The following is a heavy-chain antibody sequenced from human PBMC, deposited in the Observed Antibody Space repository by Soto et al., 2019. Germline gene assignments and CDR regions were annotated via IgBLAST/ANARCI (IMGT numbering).Heavy chain of an antibody. CDR1: GFTFSSYS. Sequence: EVQLVESGGGLVKPGGSLRLSCAASGFTFSSYSMNWVRQAPGQGLEWVSSISSSSSYIYYADSVKGRFTISRDNAKNSLYLQMNSLRAEDTAVYYCARVVVVPAAGIDYWGQGTLVTVSS. D-gene: IGHD2-2*01. CDR2: ISSSSSYI. J-gene: IGHJ4*02. V-gene: IGHV3-21*01. CDR3: ARVVVVPAAGIDY.